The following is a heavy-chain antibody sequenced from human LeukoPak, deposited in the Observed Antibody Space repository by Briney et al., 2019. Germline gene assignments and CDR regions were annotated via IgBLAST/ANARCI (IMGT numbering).Heavy chain of an antibody. D-gene: IGHD3-22*01. J-gene: IGHJ4*02. Sequence: ASVKVSCKASGYTFTSYGINLVRQAPGQGLEWMGWISAYNGNTNYAQKLQGRVTMTTDTSTSTAYMELRSLRSDDTAVYYCARDLDWGYYGTSGYYYDHWGQGTLVTVSS. CDR3: ARDLDWGYYGTSGYYYDH. V-gene: IGHV1-18*01. CDR1: GYTFTSYG. CDR2: ISAYNGNT.